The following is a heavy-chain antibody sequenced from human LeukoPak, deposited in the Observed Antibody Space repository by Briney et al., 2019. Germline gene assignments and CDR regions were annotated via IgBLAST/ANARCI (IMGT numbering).Heavy chain of an antibody. D-gene: IGHD3-22*01. CDR3: AKWRNYYDSSGYYRFDY. J-gene: IGHJ4*02. Sequence: GGSLRLSCVASGFIFSNYAIHWVRQAPGKGLEWVAVISFDGKNKYHADSVKGRFTISRDNSKNTLYLQMNSLRAEDTAVYYCAKWRNYYDSSGYYRFDYWGQGTLVTVSS. V-gene: IGHV3-30-3*02. CDR1: GFIFSNYA. CDR2: ISFDGKNK.